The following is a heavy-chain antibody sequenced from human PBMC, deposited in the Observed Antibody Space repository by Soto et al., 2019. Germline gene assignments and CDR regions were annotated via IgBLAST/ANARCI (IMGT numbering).Heavy chain of an antibody. CDR1: GYTFTSYA. CDR3: ARESDYDILTGPYDY. Sequence: ASVKVSCKASGYTFTSYAMHWVRQAPGQRLEWMGWINAGNGNTKYSQKFQGRVTITRDTSASTAYMELSSLRSEDTAVYYCARESDYDILTGPYDYWGQGTLLTVSS. V-gene: IGHV1-3*01. CDR2: INAGNGNT. D-gene: IGHD3-9*01. J-gene: IGHJ4*02.